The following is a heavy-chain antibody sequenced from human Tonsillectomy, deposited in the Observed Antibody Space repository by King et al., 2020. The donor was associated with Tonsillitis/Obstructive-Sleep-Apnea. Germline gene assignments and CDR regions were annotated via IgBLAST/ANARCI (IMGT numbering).Heavy chain of an antibody. V-gene: IGHV4-59*01. J-gene: IGHJ6*03. CDR2: IYYSGST. Sequence: VQLQESGPGLVKPSETLSLTCTVSGGSISSYYWSWIRPPPGKGLEWIGYIYYSGSTNYNPSLKSRVTISVDTSKNQFSLKLSSVTAADTAVYYCARGAGYYYYYMDVWGKGTTVTVSS. CDR3: ARGAGYYYYYMDV. CDR1: GGSISSYY.